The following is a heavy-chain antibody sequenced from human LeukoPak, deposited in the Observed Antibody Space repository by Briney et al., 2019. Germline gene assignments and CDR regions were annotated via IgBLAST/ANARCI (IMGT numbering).Heavy chain of an antibody. V-gene: IGHV3-23*01. J-gene: IGHJ6*02. CDR1: GISFSTYV. CDR2: ISGRGGDS. D-gene: IGHD3-10*01. CDR3: AKVSGRILIWPQPFGDGMDV. Sequence: GGSLRLSCAASGISFSTYVMAWVRQAPGKGLECVSAISGRGGDSYYAASVKGRFTISRDNSKNTLYLQMNSLRVEDTAVYYCAKVSGRILIWPQPFGDGMDVWGQGTTVTVSS.